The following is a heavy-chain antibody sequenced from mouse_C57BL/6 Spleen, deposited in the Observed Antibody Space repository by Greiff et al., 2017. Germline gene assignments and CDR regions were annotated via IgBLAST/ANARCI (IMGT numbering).Heavy chain of an antibody. J-gene: IGHJ4*01. D-gene: IGHD2-4*01. V-gene: IGHV1-20*01. Sequence: VQLQQSGPELVKPGDSVKISCKASGYSFTGYFMNWVMQSHGKSLEWIGRINPYNGDTFYNQKFKGKATLTVDKSSSTAHMELRSLTSEDSAVYYCARDDYDGDYAMDYWGQGTSVTVSS. CDR1: GYSFTGYF. CDR2: INPYNGDT. CDR3: ARDDYDGDYAMDY.